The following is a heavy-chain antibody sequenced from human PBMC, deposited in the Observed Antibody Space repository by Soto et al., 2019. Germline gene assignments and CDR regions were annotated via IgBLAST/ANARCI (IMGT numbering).Heavy chain of an antibody. J-gene: IGHJ5*02. CDR1: GYTFTSYG. D-gene: IGHD1-1*01. CDR2: ISAYNGNT. CDR3: ARDAAHKLNDGGWFDP. Sequence: QVQLVQSGAEVKKPGASVKVSCKASGYTFTSYGISWVRQASGQGLEWMGWISAYNGNTKYAQKLQGRVTMTTDTSTSTAYMELRSLRSDDTAVYSWARDAAHKLNDGGWFDPWGQGTRVTVSS. V-gene: IGHV1-18*01.